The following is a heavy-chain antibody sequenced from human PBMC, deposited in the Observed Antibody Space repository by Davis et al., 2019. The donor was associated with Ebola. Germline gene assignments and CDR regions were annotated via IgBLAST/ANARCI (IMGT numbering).Heavy chain of an antibody. V-gene: IGHV1-18*01. CDR2: ISAYNGNT. Sequence: ASVKVSCKASGYTFTSYGISWVRQAPGQGLEWMGWISAYNGNTNYAQKLQGRVTMTTDTFTSTAYMELRSLRSDDTAVYYCARDHPLAVAGSRSGRYYGMDVWGQGTTVTVSS. CDR1: GYTFTSYG. D-gene: IGHD6-19*01. CDR3: ARDHPLAVAGSRSGRYYGMDV. J-gene: IGHJ6*02.